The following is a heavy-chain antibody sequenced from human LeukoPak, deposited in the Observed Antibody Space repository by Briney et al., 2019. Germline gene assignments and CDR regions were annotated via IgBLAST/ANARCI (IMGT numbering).Heavy chain of an antibody. CDR2: IYSDGST. D-gene: IGHD4/OR15-4a*01. J-gene: IGHJ4*02. CDR1: GFTVSSNY. V-gene: IGHV3-53*01. Sequence: GGSLRLSCAASGFTVSSNYMSWVRQAPGKGLGWVSVIYSDGSTYYADSVKGRFTISRDNSKNTLNLQMNSLRPEDTAVYFCATLRGANAAPFDYWGQGTLVTVSS. CDR3: ATLRGANAAPFDY.